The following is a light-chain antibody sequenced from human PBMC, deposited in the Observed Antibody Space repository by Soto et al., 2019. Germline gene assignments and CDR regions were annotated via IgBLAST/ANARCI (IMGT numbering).Light chain of an antibody. CDR2: GNN. CDR3: QSYESSLSDSKVV. CDR1: SSNIGAGYD. Sequence: QSVLTQPPSVSGAPGQRVTISCTGSSSNIGAGYDVHWYQQFPGTAPKLLISGNNNRPSGVPDRFSGSKSGTSASLAITGLQAEDEADYYCQSYESSLSDSKVVFGGGTKLTVL. V-gene: IGLV1-40*01. J-gene: IGLJ2*01.